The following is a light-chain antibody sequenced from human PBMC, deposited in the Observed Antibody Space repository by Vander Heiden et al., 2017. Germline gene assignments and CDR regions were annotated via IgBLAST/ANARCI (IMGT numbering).Light chain of an antibody. Sequence: QSALTPPASVSGSPGQSITISCTGTSSDIGRYNYVSWYQQHPGKAPKLISYDGSSRPSGVSNRFSGSKSGNTASLTISGLKAEDEADYYCTSYTSSTTVVFGGGTELTVL. J-gene: IGLJ3*02. CDR1: SSDIGRYNY. CDR3: TSYTSSTTVV. CDR2: DGS. V-gene: IGLV2-14*01.